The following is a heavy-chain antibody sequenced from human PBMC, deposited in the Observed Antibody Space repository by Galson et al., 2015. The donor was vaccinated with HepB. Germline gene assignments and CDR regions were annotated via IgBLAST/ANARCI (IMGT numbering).Heavy chain of an antibody. V-gene: IGHV3-33*01. CDR3: AREGSPRAFDI. CDR2: IWYNGSNK. Sequence: SLRLSCAASGFTFSSYGMHWVRQAPGKGLEWVAVIWYNGSNKYYADSVKGRFTISRDNSKNTLYLQMNSLRAEDTAVYYCAREGSPRAFDIWGQGTMVTVSS. J-gene: IGHJ3*02. CDR1: GFTFSSYG. D-gene: IGHD3-10*01.